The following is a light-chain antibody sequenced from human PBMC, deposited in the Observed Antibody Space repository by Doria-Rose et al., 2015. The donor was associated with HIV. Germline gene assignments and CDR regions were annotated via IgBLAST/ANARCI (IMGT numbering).Light chain of an antibody. V-gene: IGKV3-20*01. J-gene: IGKJ1*01. CDR2: DGS. CDR1: QSFSSTY. CDR3: HQYGTSWT. Sequence: TQSPGTLSLSPGERATLSCRASQSFSSTYLAWYQQQPGQSPSLLIYDGSTRATRIPDRFSASGSGTDFTLTINRQEPEDFALYYCHQYGTSWTFGQETKLEI.